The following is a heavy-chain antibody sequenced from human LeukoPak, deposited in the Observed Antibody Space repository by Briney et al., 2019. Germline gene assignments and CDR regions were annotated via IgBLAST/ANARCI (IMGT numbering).Heavy chain of an antibody. CDR3: ARASTIAARRDWFDP. J-gene: IGHJ5*02. D-gene: IGHD6-6*01. CDR1: GYTFTSYG. CDR2: ISAYNGNT. Sequence: ASVKVSCKASGYTFTSYGISWVRQAPGQGLEWMGWISAYNGNTNYAQKLQGRVTMTRDTSISTAYMELSRLRSDDTAVYYCARASTIAARRDWFDPWGQGTLVTVSS. V-gene: IGHV1-18*01.